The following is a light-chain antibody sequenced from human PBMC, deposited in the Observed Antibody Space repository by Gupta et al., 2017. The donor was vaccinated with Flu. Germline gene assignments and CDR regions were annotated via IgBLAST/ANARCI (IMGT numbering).Light chain of an antibody. V-gene: IGLV2-14*01. CDR1: SSDVGAYDY. Sequence: QSALTQPASVSGSPGQSIAISCTGTSSDVGAYDYVSWYRQYPGKAPVLMMFEVSRRPSGIPERFSGTTSGTTASLTINGVLAEDEAVYYCHSSKNTNTGVVFGGGTKLTVL. CDR2: EVS. CDR3: HSSKNTNTGVV. J-gene: IGLJ2*01.